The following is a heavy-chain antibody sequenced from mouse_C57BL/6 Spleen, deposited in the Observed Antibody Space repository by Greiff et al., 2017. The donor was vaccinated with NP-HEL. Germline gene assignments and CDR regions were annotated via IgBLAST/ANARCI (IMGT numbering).Heavy chain of an antibody. V-gene: IGHV5-4*01. CDR3: AREGLGRDGDYFDY. Sequence: EVHLVESGGGLVKPGGSLKLSCAASGFTFSSYAMSWVRQTPEKRLEWVATISDGGSYTYYPDNVKGRFTISRDNAKNNLYLQMSHLKSEDTAMYYCAREGLGRDGDYFDYWGQGTTLTVSS. CDR1: GFTFSSYA. J-gene: IGHJ2*01. D-gene: IGHD4-1*01. CDR2: ISDGGSYT.